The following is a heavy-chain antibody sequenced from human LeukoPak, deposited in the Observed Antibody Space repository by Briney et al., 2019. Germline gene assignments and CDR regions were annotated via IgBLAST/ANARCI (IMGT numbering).Heavy chain of an antibody. V-gene: IGHV1-18*01. Sequence: GASVKVSCKASGYTFTSYGISWVRQAPGQGLEWMGWISAYNGNTKYPQKVQGRVTMTTDTSTSTAYMELRSLRSDDTAVYYCARDGTKLPWFGELRITRYYFYYMDVWGKGTTVTISS. CDR3: ARDGTKLPWFGELRITRYYFYYMDV. J-gene: IGHJ6*03. D-gene: IGHD3-10*01. CDR2: ISAYNGNT. CDR1: GYTFTSYG.